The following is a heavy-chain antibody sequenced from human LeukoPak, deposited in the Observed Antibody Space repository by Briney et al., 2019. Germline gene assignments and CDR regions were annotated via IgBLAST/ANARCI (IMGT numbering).Heavy chain of an antibody. Sequence: GESLKISCKGSEYSFSTYWIGWVRQMPRKGLERMGIIYPADSDTRYSPSFQGQVTISADKSISTAYLQWSSLKASDSAMYYCARGGYCSTSTCSFDYWGQGTLVTVSS. CDR1: EYSFSTYW. J-gene: IGHJ4*02. D-gene: IGHD2-2*01. V-gene: IGHV5-51*01. CDR2: IYPADSDT. CDR3: ARGGYCSTSTCSFDY.